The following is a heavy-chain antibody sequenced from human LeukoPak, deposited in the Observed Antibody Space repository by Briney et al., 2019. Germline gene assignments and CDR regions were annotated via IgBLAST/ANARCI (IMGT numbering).Heavy chain of an antibody. J-gene: IGHJ4*02. V-gene: IGHV3-74*01. Sequence: GGSLRLSCEASGFTFSNYWMHWVRQAPGKGLMWVSQISTDGSQTFYADSVKGRFTISRDNAKNTLFLQMDSLRPEDTAVYYCVRSLRSADFWGQGTLVAVSS. CDR2: ISTDGSQT. CDR3: VRSLRSADF. CDR1: GFTFSNYW.